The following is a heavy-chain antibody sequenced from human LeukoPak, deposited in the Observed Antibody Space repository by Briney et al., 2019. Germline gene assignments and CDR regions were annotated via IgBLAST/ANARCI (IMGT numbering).Heavy chain of an antibody. CDR3: ARGFFYFDY. V-gene: IGHV4-38-2*01. CDR1: GYSISSGYY. D-gene: IGHD3-3*01. Sequence: PSETLSLTCAVSGYSISSGYYWGWIRQPPGKGLEWIGSIYHSGSTYYNPSLKSRVTISADTSKNQFSLKLSSVTAEDTAVYYCARGFFYFDYWGQGTLVTVSS. J-gene: IGHJ4*02. CDR2: IYHSGST.